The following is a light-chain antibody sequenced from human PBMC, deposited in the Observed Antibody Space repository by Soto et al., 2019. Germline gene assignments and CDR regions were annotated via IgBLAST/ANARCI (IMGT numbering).Light chain of an antibody. J-gene: IGLJ1*01. CDR3: SSFASTPTYV. CDR1: SSDVAFYNH. V-gene: IGLV2-14*01. CDR2: EVN. Sequence: QSVLTQPASVSGSPGQSITISCTGTSSDVAFYNHVSWYQQHPGKAPKLLIYEVNNRPSGVSHRFSGSKSGNTASLTISGLQAEDEADYYCSSFASTPTYVXGTGTKITVL.